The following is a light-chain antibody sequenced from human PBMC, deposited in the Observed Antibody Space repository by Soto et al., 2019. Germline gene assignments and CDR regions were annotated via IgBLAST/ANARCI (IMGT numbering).Light chain of an antibody. V-gene: IGKV1-5*01. CDR2: DAS. CDR1: QSISSW. J-gene: IGKJ1*01. Sequence: IQMTLSPSTRSASVLDIVSIACRASQSISSWLAWYQQKPGKAPKLLIYDASSLESGVPSRFSGSGSGTEFTLTISSLQPDDFATYYCQQYNSLWTFGQGTKVDI. CDR3: QQYNSLWT.